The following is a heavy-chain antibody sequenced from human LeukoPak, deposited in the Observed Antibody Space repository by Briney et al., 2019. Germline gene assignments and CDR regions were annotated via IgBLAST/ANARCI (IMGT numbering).Heavy chain of an antibody. V-gene: IGHV5-51*01. CDR3: ARLLYYFDSSGSYYAPKAFDI. J-gene: IGHJ3*02. CDR1: GYSFTSYW. D-gene: IGHD3-22*01. CDR2: IYPGDSDT. Sequence: GESLKISCKGSGYSFTSYWIGWVRQMPGKGLEWMGIIYPGDSDTRYSPSFQGQVTISADKSISTAYLQWSSLKASDTAMYYCARLLYYFDSSGSYYAPKAFDIWGQGTMVTVSS.